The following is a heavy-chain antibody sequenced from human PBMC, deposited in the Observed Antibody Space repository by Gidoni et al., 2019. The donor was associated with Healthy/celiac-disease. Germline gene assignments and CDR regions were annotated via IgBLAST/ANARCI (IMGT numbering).Heavy chain of an antibody. CDR3: ARIGQTRWLQSGADWYFDL. CDR1: GFSLSTSGMC. Sequence: VKPTQTLTLTCTFSGFSLSTSGMCVSWIRQPPGKALEWLARIDWDDDKYYSTSLKTRLTISKDTSKNQVVLTMTNMDPVDTATYYCARIGQTRWLQSGADWYFDLWGRGTLVTVSS. D-gene: IGHD5-12*01. J-gene: IGHJ2*01. CDR2: IDWDDDK. V-gene: IGHV2-70*11.